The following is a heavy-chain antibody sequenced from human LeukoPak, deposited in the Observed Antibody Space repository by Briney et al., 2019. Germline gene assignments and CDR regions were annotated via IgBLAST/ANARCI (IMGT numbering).Heavy chain of an antibody. CDR2: ISSSSSTI. J-gene: IGHJ6*02. CDR3: ARDPSRGEYYYYGMDV. CDR1: GFXFSSYS. Sequence: GGSLRLSCAASGFXFSSYSMNWVRQAPGKGLEWVSYISSSSSTIYYADSVKGRFTISRDNAKNSLYLQMNSLRDEDTAVYYCARDPSRGEYYYYGMDVWGQGTTVTVSS. V-gene: IGHV3-48*02. D-gene: IGHD2-21*01.